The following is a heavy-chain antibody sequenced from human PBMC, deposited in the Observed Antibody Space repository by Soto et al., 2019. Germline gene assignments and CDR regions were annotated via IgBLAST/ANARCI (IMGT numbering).Heavy chain of an antibody. Sequence: SGGSLRLSCAASGFTFSSYSMNWVRQAPGKGLEWVSSISSSSSYIYYADSVKGRFTISRDNAKNSLYLQMNSLRAEDTAVYYCARDGCGGSCYRSYYYGMDVWGQGTTVTVSS. V-gene: IGHV3-21*01. J-gene: IGHJ6*02. D-gene: IGHD2-15*01. CDR2: ISSSSSYI. CDR1: GFTFSSYS. CDR3: ARDGCGGSCYRSYYYGMDV.